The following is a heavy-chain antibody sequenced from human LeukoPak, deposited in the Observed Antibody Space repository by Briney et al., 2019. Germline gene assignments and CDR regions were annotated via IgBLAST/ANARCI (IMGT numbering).Heavy chain of an antibody. CDR3: AKILARADYYYYGLDV. CDR1: GFTFSSFA. Sequence: GGSLRLSCAASGFTFSSFAMSWIRQAPWKGLEWVSVIRGSGGSTYYADSVRGRFTISRDNSKDTLYLQMNSLRAEDTAVYYCAKILARADYYYYGLDVWGQGTTVIVSS. J-gene: IGHJ6*02. CDR2: IRGSGGST. D-gene: IGHD3-3*01. V-gene: IGHV3-23*01.